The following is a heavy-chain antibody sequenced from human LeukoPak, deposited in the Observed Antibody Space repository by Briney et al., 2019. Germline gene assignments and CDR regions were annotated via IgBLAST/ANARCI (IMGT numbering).Heavy chain of an antibody. CDR2: MNPNSGNT. CDR1: GYTFTSYD. CDR3: ARYGDGRVEIDY. Sequence: WASVKVSCKASGYTFTSYDINWVRQATGQGLEWMGWMNPNSGNTGYAQKFQGRVTITRNTSISTAYMELSSLRSEDTAVYYCARYGDGRVEIDYWGQGTLVTVSS. J-gene: IGHJ4*02. V-gene: IGHV1-8*03. D-gene: IGHD4-17*01.